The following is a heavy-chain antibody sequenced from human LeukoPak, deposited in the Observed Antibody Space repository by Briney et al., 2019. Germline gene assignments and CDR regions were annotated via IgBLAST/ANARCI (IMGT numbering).Heavy chain of an antibody. CDR2: ISGYNDNA. J-gene: IGHJ4*02. V-gene: IGHV1-18*01. Sequence: ASVKVSCKASNYTFTNYGITWVRQAPGQGLEWMGWISGYNDNANYAQKLQGRVTMTTDTSTSTAYMELRSLRSDDTAVYYCATFLNILTGYYLTLHWGQGTLVTVSS. CDR1: NYTFTNYG. D-gene: IGHD3-9*01. CDR3: ATFLNILTGYYLTLH.